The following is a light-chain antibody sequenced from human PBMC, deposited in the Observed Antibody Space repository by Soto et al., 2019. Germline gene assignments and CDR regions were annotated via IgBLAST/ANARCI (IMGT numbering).Light chain of an antibody. CDR3: SSYAGSSNV. V-gene: IGLV2-8*01. CDR1: SSDAGGYNY. Sequence: QSALTQPASVSGSPGQSITISCTGTSSDAGGYNYVSWYQQHPGKAPKLMIYEVNKRPSGVPDRFSGSKSGNTASLTVSGLQAEDEADYYCSSYAGSSNVFGTGTKVTVL. J-gene: IGLJ1*01. CDR2: EVN.